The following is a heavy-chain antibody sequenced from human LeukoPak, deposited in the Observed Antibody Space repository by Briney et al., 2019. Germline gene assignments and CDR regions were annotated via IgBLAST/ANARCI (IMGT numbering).Heavy chain of an antibody. Sequence: SVKVSCKASGGTFSSYAISWVRQAPGQGPEWMGGIIPIFGTANYAQKFQGRVTITADESTSTAYMELSSLRSEDTAVYYCARDLAVAGTDWFDPWGQGTLVTVSS. CDR3: ARDLAVAGTDWFDP. D-gene: IGHD6-19*01. CDR1: GGTFSSYA. J-gene: IGHJ5*02. CDR2: IIPIFGTA. V-gene: IGHV1-69*13.